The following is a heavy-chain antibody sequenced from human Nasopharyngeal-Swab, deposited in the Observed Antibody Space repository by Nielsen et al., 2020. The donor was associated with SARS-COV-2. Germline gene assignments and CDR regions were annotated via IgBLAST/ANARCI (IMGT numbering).Heavy chain of an antibody. Sequence: SVKVSCKASGVTFSSYAISWVRQAPGQGLEWMGGIIPIFGTANYAQKFQGRVTITADESTSTAYMELSSLRSEDTAVYYCARSIAARVYYYYYMDVWGKGTTVTVSS. CDR1: GVTFSSYA. CDR2: IIPIFGTA. V-gene: IGHV1-69*13. J-gene: IGHJ6*03. D-gene: IGHD6-6*01. CDR3: ARSIAARVYYYYYMDV.